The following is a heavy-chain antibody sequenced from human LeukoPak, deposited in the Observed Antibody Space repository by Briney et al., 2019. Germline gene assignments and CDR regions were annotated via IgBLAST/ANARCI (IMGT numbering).Heavy chain of an antibody. CDR3: ARENGYSYGYNWFDP. D-gene: IGHD5-18*01. CDR1: GGSISSGSYY. Sequence: SQTLSLTCTVSGGSISSGSYYWSWIRQPAGKGLEWIGRIYTSGSTNYNPSLKSRVTISVDTSKNQFSLKLSSVTAADTAVYYCARENGYSYGYNWFDPWGQGTLVTVST. V-gene: IGHV4-61*02. J-gene: IGHJ5*02. CDR2: IYTSGST.